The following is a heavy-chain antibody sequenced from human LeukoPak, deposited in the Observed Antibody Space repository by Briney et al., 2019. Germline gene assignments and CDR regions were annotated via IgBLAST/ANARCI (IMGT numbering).Heavy chain of an antibody. CDR3: ARYYYDSDNYYFDY. Sequence: SETLSLTCTVSSGSISRHYWSWIRQSAGKGLEWIGRINTSGTTNYNPSLRSRVTISVDTSKNQSSLKLNSVPAANTAVYYCARYYYDSDNYYFDYWGQGPLVTVSS. V-gene: IGHV4-4*07. CDR1: SGSISRHY. J-gene: IGHJ4*02. CDR2: INTSGTT. D-gene: IGHD3-22*01.